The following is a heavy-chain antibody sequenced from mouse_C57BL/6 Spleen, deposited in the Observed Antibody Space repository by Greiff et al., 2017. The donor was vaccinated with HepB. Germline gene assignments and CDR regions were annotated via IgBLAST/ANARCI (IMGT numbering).Heavy chain of an antibody. V-gene: IGHV1-64*01. J-gene: IGHJ2*01. CDR2: IHPNSGST. CDR1: GYTFTSYW. Sequence: QVHVKQPGAELVKPGASVKLSCKASGYTFTSYWMHWVKQRPGQGLEWIGMIHPNSGSTNYNEKFKSKATLTVDKSSSTAYMQLSSLTSEDSAVYYCAREGYGSSDYWGQGTTLTVSS. D-gene: IGHD1-1*01. CDR3: AREGYGSSDY.